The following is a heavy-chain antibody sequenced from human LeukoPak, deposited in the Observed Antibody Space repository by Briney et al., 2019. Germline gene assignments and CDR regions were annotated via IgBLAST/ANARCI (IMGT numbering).Heavy chain of an antibody. J-gene: IGHJ6*02. CDR3: ARGGSRHCSSTSCPSVRYYYYGMDV. CDR2: IYPGDSDT. Sequence: GESLKIPCKGSGYSFTSYWIGWVRQMPGKGLEWMGIIYPGDSDTRYSPSFQGQVTISADKSISTAYLQWSSLKASDTAMYYCARGGSRHCSSTSCPSVRYYYYGMDVWGQGTTVTVSS. V-gene: IGHV5-51*01. CDR1: GYSFTSYW. D-gene: IGHD2-2*01.